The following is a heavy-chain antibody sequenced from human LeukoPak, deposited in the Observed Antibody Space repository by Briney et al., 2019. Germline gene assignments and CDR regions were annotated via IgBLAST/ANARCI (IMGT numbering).Heavy chain of an antibody. D-gene: IGHD3-16*01. CDR2: IIPIFGTA. J-gene: IGHJ4*02. CDR3: ARSITYDYALDY. Sequence: GASVSVSCTATGGTLSSYAISGVRQAPGQGREWMGGIIPIFGTANYAQKFQGRVTITTDESTSTAYMELSSLRSEDTAVYYCARSITYDYALDYWGQGTLVTVSS. CDR1: GGTLSSYA. V-gene: IGHV1-69*05.